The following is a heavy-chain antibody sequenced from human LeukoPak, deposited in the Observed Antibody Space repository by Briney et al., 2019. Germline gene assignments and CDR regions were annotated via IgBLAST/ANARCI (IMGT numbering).Heavy chain of an antibody. J-gene: IGHJ5*02. CDR3: SRGRTDYDFWSGYSHNWFDP. D-gene: IGHD3-3*01. CDR2: ISHSGSP. Sequence: SETLSLTCAVYGGSFSGYFCSWIRQPPGKGLEWIGEISHSGSPSYNPSLKSRVTISVDKSRNHFSLNLSSVTAADTAVYYCSRGRTDYDFWSGYSHNWFDPWGQGILVTVSS. CDR1: GGSFSGYF. V-gene: IGHV4-34*01.